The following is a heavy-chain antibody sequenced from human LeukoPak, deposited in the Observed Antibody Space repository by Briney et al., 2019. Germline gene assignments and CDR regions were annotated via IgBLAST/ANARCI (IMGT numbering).Heavy chain of an antibody. CDR1: GGSISSYY. D-gene: IGHD6-13*01. CDR2: IYYSGST. V-gene: IGHV4-59*01. Sequence: SETESLTCTVSGGSISSYYWSWIRQPPGKGLEWIGYIYYSGSTNYNPSLKSRVTISVDTSKNQFSLKLSSVTAADTAVYYCARDGRFSSSPSYYWGQGTLVTVSS. CDR3: ARDGRFSSSPSYY. J-gene: IGHJ4*02.